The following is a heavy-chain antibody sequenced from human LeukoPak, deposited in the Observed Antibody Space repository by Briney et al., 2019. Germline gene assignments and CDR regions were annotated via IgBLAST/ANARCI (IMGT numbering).Heavy chain of an antibody. CDR2: INPNSGGT. Sequence: ASVKVSCKASGYTFTGYYMHWVRQAPGQGLEWMGWINPNSGGTNYAQKFQGRVTMTRDTSISTAYMELSRLRSDDTAVYFCARGNEFWSGYYYFYYMDVWGKGTTVTVSS. D-gene: IGHD3-3*01. CDR3: ARGNEFWSGYYYFYYMDV. J-gene: IGHJ6*03. CDR1: GYTFTGYY. V-gene: IGHV1-2*02.